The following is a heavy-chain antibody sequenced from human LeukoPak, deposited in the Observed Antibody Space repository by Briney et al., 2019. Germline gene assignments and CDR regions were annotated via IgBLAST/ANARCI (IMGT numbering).Heavy chain of an antibody. Sequence: GGSLRLSCAASGFPFTIAWMSWVRQAPGNGLEWVGRIRSKNDGGTTDYAAPVKGKFTISRDDSKSTLYLHMSSLTTEDTAIYYCTAYYDFLTGYNTRRDYWGRGTLVTVSP. CDR1: GFPFTIAW. V-gene: IGHV3-15*01. D-gene: IGHD3-9*01. CDR3: TAYYDFLTGYNTRRDY. CDR2: IRSKNDGGTT. J-gene: IGHJ4*02.